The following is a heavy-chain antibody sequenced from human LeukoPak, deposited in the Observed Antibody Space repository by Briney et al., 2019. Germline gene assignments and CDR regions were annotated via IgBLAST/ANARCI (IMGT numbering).Heavy chain of an antibody. Sequence: GGALRLSCAASGFTFSDYYMSWIRQAPGKGLEWVSYISSTSNTIYYANSVKGRFTISRDNAKNSLYLQMNSLRAEDTAVYHCARLRYDDFWSGSWKYYYYMDVWGKGTTVTVSS. CDR3: ARLRYDDFWSGSWKYYYYMDV. V-gene: IGHV3-11*04. CDR1: GFTFSDYY. D-gene: IGHD3-3*01. CDR2: ISSTSNTI. J-gene: IGHJ6*03.